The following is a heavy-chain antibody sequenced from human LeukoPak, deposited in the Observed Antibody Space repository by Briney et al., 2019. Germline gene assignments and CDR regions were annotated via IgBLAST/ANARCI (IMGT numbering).Heavy chain of an antibody. D-gene: IGHD5-12*01. Sequence: PGGSLRLSCAASEFTFSSYWMKWVRQAPGKGLEWVASIKEDGSDKYYVDSVKGRFTISRDNAKNSLFLQMNSLRTEDTAVYYCARGGHFNLDYWGQGTLVIVSS. J-gene: IGHJ4*02. CDR1: EFTFSSYW. V-gene: IGHV3-7*01. CDR3: ARGGHFNLDY. CDR2: IKEDGSDK.